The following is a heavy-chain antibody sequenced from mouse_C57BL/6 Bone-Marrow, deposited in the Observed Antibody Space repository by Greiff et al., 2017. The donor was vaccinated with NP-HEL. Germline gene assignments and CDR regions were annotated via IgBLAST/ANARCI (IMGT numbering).Heavy chain of an antibody. J-gene: IGHJ3*01. CDR3: ARRDYGSTPGFAY. CDR2: IDPSDSST. D-gene: IGHD1-1*01. CDR1: GYTFTSYW. V-gene: IGHV1-69*01. Sequence: VQLQQPGAELVMPGASVKLSCKASGYTFTSYWMHWVKQRPGQGLEWIGEIDPSDSSTNYNQKFKGKSTLTVDKSSSTAYMQLSSLTSEDAAVYYCARRDYGSTPGFAYGGQGTLVTVSA.